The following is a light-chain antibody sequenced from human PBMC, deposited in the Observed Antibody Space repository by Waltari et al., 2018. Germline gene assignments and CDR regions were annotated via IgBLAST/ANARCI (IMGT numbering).Light chain of an antibody. J-gene: IGLJ2*01. V-gene: IGLV3-19*01. CDR2: GKN. Sequence: SSELTQDPAVSVALGQTVRITCQGASLRTSYASWYQQKSGQAPILVLFGKNKRPLGIPDRFSGYNSETTTSLTITGAQAEDEADYYCSSRDSSASHVLFAGGTKLTVL. CDR1: SLRTSY. CDR3: SSRDSSASHVL.